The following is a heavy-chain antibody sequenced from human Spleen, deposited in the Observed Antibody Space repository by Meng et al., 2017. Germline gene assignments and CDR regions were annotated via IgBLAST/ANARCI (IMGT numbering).Heavy chain of an antibody. Sequence: GESLKISCAASGFTFSSYNMHWVRQTPGEGLVWVSRITTDASITTYAGSVKGRFTISRDDAKNTVYLQMNSLRAEDTAVYYCARDADWVIFDHWGQGALVTVSS. D-gene: IGHD3-9*01. CDR3: ARDADWVIFDH. CDR2: ITTDASIT. CDR1: GFTFSSYN. V-gene: IGHV3-74*01. J-gene: IGHJ4*02.